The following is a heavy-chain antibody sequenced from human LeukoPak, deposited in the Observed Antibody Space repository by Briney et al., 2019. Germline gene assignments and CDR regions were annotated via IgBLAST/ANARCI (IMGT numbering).Heavy chain of an antibody. V-gene: IGHV4-59*01. J-gene: IGHJ6*02. CDR1: GGSISSYY. CDR2: IYHSGNT. CDR3: ARDRNYYDSSGPPYYYSALNV. D-gene: IGHD3-22*01. Sequence: ASETLSLTCTVSGGSISSYYWSWIRQPPGKGLEWIGYIYHSGNTYYNPSLKSRVTISIHNSKNQFSLKVNSVTAADTAVYYCARDRNYYDSSGPPYYYSALNVWGQGTTVTVSS.